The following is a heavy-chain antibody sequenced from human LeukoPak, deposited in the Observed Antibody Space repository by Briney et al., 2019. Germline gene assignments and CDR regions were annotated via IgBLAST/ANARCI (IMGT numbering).Heavy chain of an antibody. Sequence: SETLSLTCSVSGYSISRAYSWGWVRQPPGKGLEWIGSIYYSGRTYYNPSLKSRVTISVDTSKKQFSLKLSSVTAADTAVYYCARGRPDGSGSYYKFDPWGQGTLVTVSS. V-gene: IGHV4-38-2*02. J-gene: IGHJ5*02. D-gene: IGHD3-10*01. CDR1: GYSISRAYS. CDR2: IYYSGRT. CDR3: ARGRPDGSGSYYKFDP.